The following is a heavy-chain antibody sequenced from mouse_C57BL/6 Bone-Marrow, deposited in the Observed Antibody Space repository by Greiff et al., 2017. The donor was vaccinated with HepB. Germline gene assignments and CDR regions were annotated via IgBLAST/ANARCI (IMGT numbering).Heavy chain of an antibody. CDR1: GYAFSSYW. Sequence: VKLQESGAELVKPGASVKISCKASGYAFSSYWMNWVKQRPGKGLEWIGQIYPGDGDTNYNGKFKGKATLTADKSSSTAYMQLSSLTSEDSAVYFCARGLYYYGSSYWYFDVWGTGTTVTVSS. D-gene: IGHD1-1*01. J-gene: IGHJ1*03. CDR3: ARGLYYYGSSYWYFDV. V-gene: IGHV1-80*01. CDR2: IYPGDGDT.